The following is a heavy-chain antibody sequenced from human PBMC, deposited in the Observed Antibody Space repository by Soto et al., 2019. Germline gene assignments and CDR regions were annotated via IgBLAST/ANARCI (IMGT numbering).Heavy chain of an antibody. Sequence: SVKVSCKASGGTFSSYTISWVRQAPGQGLEWMGRIIPILGIANYAQKFQGRVTITADKSTSTAYMELSSLRSEDTAVFFFAASFIAAAGNDAFDIWGQGTMVTVSS. D-gene: IGHD6-13*01. J-gene: IGHJ3*02. CDR3: AASFIAAAGNDAFDI. CDR2: IIPILGIA. CDR1: GGTFSSYT. V-gene: IGHV1-69*02.